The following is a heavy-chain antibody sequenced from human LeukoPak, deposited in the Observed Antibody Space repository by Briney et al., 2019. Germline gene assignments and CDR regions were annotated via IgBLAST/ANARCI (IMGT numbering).Heavy chain of an antibody. Sequence: GASVKVSCKASGGTFSSYAISWVRQAPGQGLEWMGGIIPIFGTANYAQKFQGRVTITADESTSTAYMELSSLRSEDTAVYYCANPRHSSSSLDYWGQGTLVTVSS. J-gene: IGHJ4*02. CDR1: GGTFSSYA. V-gene: IGHV1-69*13. CDR3: ANPRHSSSSLDY. D-gene: IGHD6-6*01. CDR2: IIPIFGTA.